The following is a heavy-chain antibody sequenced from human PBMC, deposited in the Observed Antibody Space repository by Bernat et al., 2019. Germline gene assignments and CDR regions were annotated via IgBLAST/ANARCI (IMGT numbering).Heavy chain of an antibody. V-gene: IGHV3-23*01. J-gene: IGHJ6*03. D-gene: IGHD3-16*01. CDR1: GFTFSTYA. CDR3: AKGLGGNGIFYYYMDV. Sequence: EVQLLESGGGLVQPGGSLRLSCAASGFTFSTYAMTWVRQAPGKGLGWLSGVSNSGGRKYYADSGKGRFTISRDNSKNTLYLQMISLRAEDSAVYYCAKGLGGNGIFYYYMDVWGEGTTVTVSS. CDR2: VSNSGGRK.